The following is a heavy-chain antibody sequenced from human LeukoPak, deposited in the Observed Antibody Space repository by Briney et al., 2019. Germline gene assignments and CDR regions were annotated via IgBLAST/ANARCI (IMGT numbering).Heavy chain of an antibody. CDR2: IYYSGST. D-gene: IGHD6-13*01. Sequence: SETLSLTCSVSGGSMRSYYWSWIRQPPGKGLEWIGYIYYSGSTNYNPSLKSRVTISVDTSKNQFSLKLSSVTAADTAVYYCARATGYSSSWYVSWFDPWGQGTLVTVSS. V-gene: IGHV4-59*01. CDR3: ARATGYSSSWYVSWFDP. CDR1: GGSMRSYY. J-gene: IGHJ5*02.